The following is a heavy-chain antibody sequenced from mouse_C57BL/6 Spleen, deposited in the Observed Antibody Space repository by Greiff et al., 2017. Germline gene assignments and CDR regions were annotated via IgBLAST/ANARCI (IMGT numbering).Heavy chain of an antibody. CDR3: ARTYYGQLGAMDY. V-gene: IGHV1-55*01. CDR2: IYPGSGST. J-gene: IGHJ4*01. Sequence: QVQLKQPGAELVKPGASVKMSCKASGYTFTSYWITWVKQRPGQGLEWIGDIYPGSGSTNYNEKFKSKATLTVDTSSSTAYMQLSSLTSEDSAVYYCARTYYGQLGAMDYWGQGTSVTVSS. CDR1: GYTFTSYW. D-gene: IGHD2-10*01.